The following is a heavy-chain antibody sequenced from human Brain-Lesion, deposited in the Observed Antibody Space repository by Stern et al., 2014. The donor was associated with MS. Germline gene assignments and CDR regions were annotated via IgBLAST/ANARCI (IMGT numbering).Heavy chain of an antibody. CDR2: IKEDGTEK. CDR3: ARDTWYGGCFDP. J-gene: IGHJ5*02. CDR1: GMTVSFSW. V-gene: IGHV3-7*01. Sequence: EVQLVESGGGLVQPGGSLRLSCAASGMTVSFSWVSWVRQAPGKGLEWVANIKEDGTEKFYVDSVKGRFTISRDNSKNTLYLQMNNLRVEDTAVYYCARDTWYGGCFDPWGQGTLVTVSS. D-gene: IGHD6-13*01.